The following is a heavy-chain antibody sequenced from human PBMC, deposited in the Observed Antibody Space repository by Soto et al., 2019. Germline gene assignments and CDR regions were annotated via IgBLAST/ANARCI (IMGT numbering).Heavy chain of an antibody. D-gene: IGHD3-22*01. V-gene: IGHV3-23*01. CDR2: ISGSGGST. J-gene: IGHJ4*02. CDR1: GFTFSSYA. CDR3: AKGGGQIVVVTLFDY. Sequence: GGSLRLSCAASGFTFSSYAMGWVRQAPGKGLEWVSAISGSGGSTYYADSVKGRFTISRDNSKNTLYLQMNSLRAEDTAVYYCAKGGGQIVVVTLFDYWGQGILVIGSS.